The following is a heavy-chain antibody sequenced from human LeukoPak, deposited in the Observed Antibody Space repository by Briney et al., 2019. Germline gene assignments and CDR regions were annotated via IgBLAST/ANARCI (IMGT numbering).Heavy chain of an antibody. Sequence: SETLSLTCTVSGGSVSSGSYYWSWIRQPPGKGLEWIGYIYYSGSTNYNPSLKSRVTISVDTSKNQFSLKLSSVTAADAAVYYCARDPSYLRGMDVWGQGTTVTVSS. CDR3: ARDPSYLRGMDV. J-gene: IGHJ6*02. CDR1: GGSVSSGSYY. CDR2: IYYSGST. V-gene: IGHV4-61*01. D-gene: IGHD2/OR15-2a*01.